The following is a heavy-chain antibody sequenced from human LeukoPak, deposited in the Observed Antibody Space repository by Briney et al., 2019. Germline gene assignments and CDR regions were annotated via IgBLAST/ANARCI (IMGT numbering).Heavy chain of an antibody. CDR1: GGSISSGDYC. Sequence: SETLSLTCTVSGGSISSGDYCWSWIRQPPGKGLEWIGYIYYSGSTYYNPSLKSRVTISVDTSKNQFSLKLSSVTAADTAVYYCARGRVRFGLDVWGQGTTVTVSS. D-gene: IGHD3-3*01. J-gene: IGHJ6*02. V-gene: IGHV4-30-4*01. CDR3: ARGRVRFGLDV. CDR2: IYYSGST.